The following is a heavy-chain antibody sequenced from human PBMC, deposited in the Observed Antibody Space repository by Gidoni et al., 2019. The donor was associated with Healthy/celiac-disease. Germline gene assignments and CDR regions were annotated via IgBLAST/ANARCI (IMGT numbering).Heavy chain of an antibody. J-gene: IGHJ6*02. CDR2: IYYSGST. Sequence: QVQLQESGPGLVKPSETLSLTCTVSGGSISSYYWSWIRQPPGKGLEWIGYIYYSGSTNYNPSLKSRVTISVDTSKNQFSLKLSSVTAADTAVYYCARLYCTNGVCYGWGNYYYGMDVWGQGTTVTVSS. D-gene: IGHD2-8*01. CDR3: ARLYCTNGVCYGWGNYYYGMDV. CDR1: GGSISSYY. V-gene: IGHV4-59*08.